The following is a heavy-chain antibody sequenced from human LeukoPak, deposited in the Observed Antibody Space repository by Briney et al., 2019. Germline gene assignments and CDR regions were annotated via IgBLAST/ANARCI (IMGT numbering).Heavy chain of an antibody. V-gene: IGHV3-23*01. J-gene: IGHJ4*02. CDR1: GFTFSDYY. D-gene: IGHD2-2*01. Sequence: GGSLRLSCAASGFTFSDYYMSWIRQAPGKGLEWVSVISGSGTNTYYADSVKGRFTISRDNSKNTLYLQMNSLRAEDTALYYCVKHSAPVLAAARFDYWGQGNLVTVSS. CDR3: VKHSAPVLAAARFDY. CDR2: ISGSGTNT.